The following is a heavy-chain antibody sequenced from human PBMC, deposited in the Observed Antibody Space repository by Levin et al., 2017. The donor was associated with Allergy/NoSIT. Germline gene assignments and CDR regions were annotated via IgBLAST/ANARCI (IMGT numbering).Heavy chain of an antibody. CDR2: TYYRSKWYS. V-gene: IGHV6-1*01. Sequence: SQTLSLTCAISGDSVSSTSAAWSWIRQSPSRGLEWLGRTYYRSKWYSEYAVSVKSRLTISPDTSKNQFSLQLNSVTPEDTAVYYCAKAVGSGSYTNWGQGTLVTVSS. CDR1: GDSVSSTSAA. CDR3: AKAVGSGSYTN. D-gene: IGHD1-26*01. J-gene: IGHJ1*01.